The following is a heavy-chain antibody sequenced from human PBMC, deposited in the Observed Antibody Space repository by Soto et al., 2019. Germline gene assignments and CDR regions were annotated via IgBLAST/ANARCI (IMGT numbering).Heavy chain of an antibody. CDR1: GGTFRTYT. CDR2: IIPILDVA. J-gene: IGHJ5*02. D-gene: IGHD6-19*01. Sequence: QVQLVQSGAEVKRPGSSVKVSCQTSGGTFRTYTXNWVXQXPGQGLEWMGRIIPILDVANYAQKFQGRVTITADKSXXXAXXXXXXXXXXXXXXXXXXXXXXXDXXXAGPKXIWFDPWGQGTLVTVSS. V-gene: IGHV1-69*02. CDR3: XXXXXXDXXXAGPKXIWFDP.